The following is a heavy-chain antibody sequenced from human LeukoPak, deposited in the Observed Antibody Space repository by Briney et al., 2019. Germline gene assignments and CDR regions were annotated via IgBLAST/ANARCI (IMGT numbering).Heavy chain of an antibody. D-gene: IGHD3-10*01. CDR1: GFTFSDYY. Sequence: GGSLRLSCAASGFTFSDYYMSWIRQAPGKGLEWVSYISSSGSTIYYADSVKGRFTISRDNAKNSLYLQMNSLRAEDTAVYYCARGESTGGSGCYYHGPYNWFDPWGQGTLVTVSS. CDR3: ARGESTGGSGCYYHGPYNWFDP. J-gene: IGHJ5*02. V-gene: IGHV3-11*01. CDR2: ISSSGSTI.